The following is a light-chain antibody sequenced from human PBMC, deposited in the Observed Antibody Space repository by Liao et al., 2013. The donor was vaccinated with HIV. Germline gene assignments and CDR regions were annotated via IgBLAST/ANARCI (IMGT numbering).Light chain of an antibody. CDR3: QVWDSTSDHVV. J-gene: IGLJ2*01. CDR2: FDS. CDR1: NIGSNS. V-gene: IGLV3-21*04. Sequence: SYELTQPPSVSVAPGKTARITCGGNNIGSNSVHWYQQKPGQAPVLVIYFDSDRPSGIPERFSGSNSGNTATLTISRVGAGDEADYYCQVWDSTSDHVVFGGGTKLTVL.